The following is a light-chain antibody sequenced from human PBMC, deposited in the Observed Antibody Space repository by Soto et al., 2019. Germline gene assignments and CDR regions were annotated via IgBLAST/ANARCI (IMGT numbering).Light chain of an antibody. CDR3: QQYGRSPWT. Sequence: EIVLTQSPGTLSLSPGERATLSCRASQSVGSNYLAWYQQKPGQAPRLLIYGASSRATGIPDRFSGSGSGTDFTLTISRLEPKDFAVYYCQQYGRSPWTFGQGTKVEI. CDR1: QSVGSNY. J-gene: IGKJ1*01. CDR2: GAS. V-gene: IGKV3-20*01.